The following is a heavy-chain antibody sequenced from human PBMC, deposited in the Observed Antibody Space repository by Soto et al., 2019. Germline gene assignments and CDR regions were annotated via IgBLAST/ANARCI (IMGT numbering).Heavy chain of an antibody. CDR3: AKSVYNWNDGFFDY. Sequence: QVQLVESGGGVVQPGRSLRLSCAASGFTFSSYGLHWVRQAPGKGLEWVAVISYDGNNKYYADSVKGRFTISRDNSKNTLYLQMNSLRAEDTAVYYCAKSVYNWNDGFFDYWGQGTLVTVPS. CDR1: GFTFSSYG. D-gene: IGHD1-1*01. J-gene: IGHJ4*02. CDR2: ISYDGNNK. V-gene: IGHV3-30*18.